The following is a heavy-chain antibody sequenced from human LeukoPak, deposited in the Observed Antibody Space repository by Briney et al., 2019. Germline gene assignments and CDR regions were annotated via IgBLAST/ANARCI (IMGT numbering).Heavy chain of an antibody. CDR1: GGNFGNYV. J-gene: IGHJ6*02. CDR2: ITPFFGVA. V-gene: IGHV1-69*04. Sequence: SVTVSCKASGGNFGNYVFHWVRQAPGQGLEWMGRITPFFGVANYAQTFQDRVTFTADKITNTAYMQISSLKSEDTAVYFCARDTNEEYSSSSDGLAVWGQGTTVTVSS. CDR3: ARDTNEEYSSSSDGLAV. D-gene: IGHD6-6*01.